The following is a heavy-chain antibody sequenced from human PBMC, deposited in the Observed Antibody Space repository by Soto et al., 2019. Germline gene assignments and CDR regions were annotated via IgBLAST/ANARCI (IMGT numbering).Heavy chain of an antibody. CDR2: IVVGSGNT. V-gene: IGHV1-58*01. CDR3: ARDDYADYGDY. J-gene: IGHJ4*02. CDR1: GFTFTNSA. D-gene: IGHD4-17*01. Sequence: ASVKVSCKASGFTFTNSAVQWVRQARGQRLEWIGWIVVGSGNTNYAQKFQERVTITRDMSTTTAYMELSSLRSEDTAVYYCARDDYADYGDYWGQGSLVTVSS.